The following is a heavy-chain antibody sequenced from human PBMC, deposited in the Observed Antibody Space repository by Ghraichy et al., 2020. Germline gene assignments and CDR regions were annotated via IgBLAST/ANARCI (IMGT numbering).Heavy chain of an antibody. CDR2: ISSSSSYI. V-gene: IGHV3-21*01. J-gene: IGHJ4*02. D-gene: IGHD1-20*01. Sequence: GGSLRLSCAASGFTFSSYSMNWVRQAPGKGLEWVSSISSSSSYIYYADSVKGRFTISRDNAKNSLYLQMNSLRAEDTAVYYCARGPLGITGTKWDYWGQGTLVTVSS. CDR3: ARGPLGITGTKWDY. CDR1: GFTFSSYS.